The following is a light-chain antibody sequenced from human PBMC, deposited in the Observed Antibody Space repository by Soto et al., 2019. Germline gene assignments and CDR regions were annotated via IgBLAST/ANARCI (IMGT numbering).Light chain of an antibody. CDR3: QQSYSSPET. Sequence: DIQVTQSPSSLSASVGDRVTITCRASQSISSYLNWYQQKPGKAPKLLIYAASSLQGGVPSRFSGSGSGTDFTLTISSLQTEDFATYYCQQSYSSPETFGQGTKLEI. CDR2: AAS. CDR1: QSISSY. V-gene: IGKV1-39*01. J-gene: IGKJ1*01.